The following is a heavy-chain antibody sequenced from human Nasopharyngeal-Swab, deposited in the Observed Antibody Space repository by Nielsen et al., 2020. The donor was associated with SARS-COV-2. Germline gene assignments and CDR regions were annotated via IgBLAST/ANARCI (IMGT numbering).Heavy chain of an antibody. Sequence: GGSLRLSCAASGFTFSSYDMHWVRQVTGKGLEWVSVIGTVGDTYYPGSVKGRFTISRENAKNSLYLQMNSLRAGDTAVYYCARGGLRGDAFDIWGQGTVVTVSS. CDR3: ARGGLRGDAFDI. V-gene: IGHV3-13*01. D-gene: IGHD3-10*01. J-gene: IGHJ3*02. CDR1: GFTFSSYD. CDR2: IGTVGDT.